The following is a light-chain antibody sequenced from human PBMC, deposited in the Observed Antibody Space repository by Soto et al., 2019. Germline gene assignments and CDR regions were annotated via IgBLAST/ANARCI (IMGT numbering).Light chain of an antibody. CDR3: QQANSFPFT. Sequence: DIQMTQSPSSVSASIGDRVTITCRASQIIGSWLAWYQQKPGRAPTLLIYAASSLQSGVPSRFSSSGSWTDFTLTITSLQAEDSATYYCQQANSFPFTFGPGTKVDIK. CDR1: QIIGSW. CDR2: AAS. V-gene: IGKV1-12*02. J-gene: IGKJ3*01.